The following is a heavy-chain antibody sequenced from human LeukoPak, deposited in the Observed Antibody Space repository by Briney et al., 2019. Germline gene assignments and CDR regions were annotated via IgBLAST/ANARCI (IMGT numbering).Heavy chain of an antibody. CDR2: INPNSGGT. Sequence: ASVKVSFKASGYRFTDYFMHWVRQAPGQGLEWMGWINPNSGGTKYAQKFQGRVTMTRDTSISTAYMELSRLRSEDTAVYYCARDSGSYYIDYWGQGTLVTVSS. D-gene: IGHD1-26*01. J-gene: IGHJ4*02. CDR1: GYRFTDYF. CDR3: ARDSGSYYIDY. V-gene: IGHV1-2*02.